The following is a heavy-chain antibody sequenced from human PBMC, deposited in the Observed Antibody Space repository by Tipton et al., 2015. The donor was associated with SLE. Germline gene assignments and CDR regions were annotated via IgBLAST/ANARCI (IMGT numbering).Heavy chain of an antibody. D-gene: IGHD3-22*01. J-gene: IGHJ4*02. CDR3: ARMIAGDY. CDR1: GFTFSSYA. CDR2: ISYDGSNK. Sequence: SLRHSCAASGFTFSSYAMHWVRQAPGKGLEWVAVISYDGSNKYYADSVKGRFTISRDNSKNTLYLQMNSLRAEDTAVYYCARMIAGDYWGQGTLVTVSS. V-gene: IGHV3-30-3*01.